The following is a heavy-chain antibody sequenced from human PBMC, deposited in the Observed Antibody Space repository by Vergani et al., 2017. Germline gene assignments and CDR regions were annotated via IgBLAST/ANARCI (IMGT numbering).Heavy chain of an antibody. CDR1: GYTFTAYY. CDR2: ISPDGFST. V-gene: IGHV1-46*03. J-gene: IGHJ4*02. Sequence: QVQLVQSGAEVGKPGASVKISCKASGYTFTAYYIHWVRQAPEQGLEWVGVISPDGFSTIYAQKFQGKVTITRDTSTSTVYVEVTSLSSDDTAVYYCAREPPLTGFFDYWGQGTLVTVSS. CDR3: AREPPLTGFFDY. D-gene: IGHD3-9*01.